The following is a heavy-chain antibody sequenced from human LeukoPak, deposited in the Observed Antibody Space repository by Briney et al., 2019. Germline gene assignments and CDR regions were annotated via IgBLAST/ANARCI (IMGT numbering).Heavy chain of an antibody. V-gene: IGHV3-33*01. CDR1: GLTFSSYG. Sequence: PGRSLRLSCAASGLTFSSYGMHWVRQAPGKGLEWVAVIWYDGSNKCYADSVKGRFTISRDNSKNTLCLQMNSLRAEDTAVYYCAGDYGEHYYGMDVWGQGATVTVSS. CDR2: IWYDGSNK. J-gene: IGHJ6*02. CDR3: AGDYGEHYYGMDV. D-gene: IGHD4-17*01.